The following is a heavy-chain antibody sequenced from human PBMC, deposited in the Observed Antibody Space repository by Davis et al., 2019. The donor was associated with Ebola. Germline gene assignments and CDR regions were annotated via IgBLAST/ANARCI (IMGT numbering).Heavy chain of an antibody. J-gene: IGHJ4*02. V-gene: IGHV4-59*01. CDR1: GGSFSDYY. D-gene: IGHD3-22*01. CDR3: ARGPSYYYDSSGYFDY. CDR2: IYYSGST. Sequence: SETLSLTCAVYGGSFSDYYWSWIRQPPGKGLEWIGYIYYSGSTNYNPSLKSRVTISVDTSKNQFSLKLSSVTAADTAVYYCARGPSYYYDSSGYFDYWGQGTLVTVSS.